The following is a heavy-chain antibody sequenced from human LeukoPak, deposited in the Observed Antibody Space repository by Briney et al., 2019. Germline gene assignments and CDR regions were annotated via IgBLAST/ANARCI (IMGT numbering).Heavy chain of an antibody. CDR2: INGRGDAT. J-gene: IGHJ5*02. D-gene: IGHD1-1*01. Sequence: GGSLRLSCAASGFTFSVYAMSWVRQAPGKGLEWVSAINGRGDATFYTDFVKGRFTISRDNSKNTVFLQMNSLRADDTATYYCAKDRVSPGFNLFDPWGQGTLVTVSS. CDR1: GFTFSVYA. CDR3: AKDRVSPGFNLFDP. V-gene: IGHV3-23*01.